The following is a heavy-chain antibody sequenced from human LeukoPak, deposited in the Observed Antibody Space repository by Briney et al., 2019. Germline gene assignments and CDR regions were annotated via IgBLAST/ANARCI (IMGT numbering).Heavy chain of an antibody. CDR3: AAASEGSTTPFEY. J-gene: IGHJ4*02. CDR2: IVVGSGNT. D-gene: IGHD2-2*01. Sequence: SVKVSCKASGFTFTSSAMQWVRQARGQRLEWIGWIVVGSGNTNYAQKFQERVTITRDMSTSTAYMELSSLRSEDTAVYYCAAASEGSTTPFEYWGQGNLVTVSS. V-gene: IGHV1-58*02. CDR1: GFTFTSSA.